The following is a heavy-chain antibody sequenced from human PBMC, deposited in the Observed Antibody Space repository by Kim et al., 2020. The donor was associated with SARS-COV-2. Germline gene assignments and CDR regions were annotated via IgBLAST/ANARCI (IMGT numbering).Heavy chain of an antibody. Sequence: GGSLRLSCAASGFIFDDYAMHWVRQAPGKGLEWVSSISWNSGSIGYADSVKGRFTISRDNAKNSLYLQMKSLRAEDTALYYCAKDIGYMVWFHGMDVWGQGTTVTVSS. CDR3: AKDIGYMVWFHGMDV. D-gene: IGHD3-10*01. CDR2: ISWNSGSI. V-gene: IGHV3-9*01. J-gene: IGHJ6*02. CDR1: GFIFDDYA.